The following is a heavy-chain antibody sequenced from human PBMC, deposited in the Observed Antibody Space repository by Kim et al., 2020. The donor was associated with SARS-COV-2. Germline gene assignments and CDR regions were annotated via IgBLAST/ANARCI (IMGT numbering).Heavy chain of an antibody. D-gene: IGHD6-13*01. J-gene: IGHJ4*02. CDR2: T. CDR3: ARRSSGYSFDY. V-gene: IGHV4-30-2*04. Sequence: TYYNPPVKSRVHISVDTSKHQFSLRLNSVTAADTAVYYCARRSSGYSFDYWGPGTLGTVSS.